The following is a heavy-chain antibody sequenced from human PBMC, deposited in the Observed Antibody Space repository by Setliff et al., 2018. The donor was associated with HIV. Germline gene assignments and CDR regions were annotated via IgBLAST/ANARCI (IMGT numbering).Heavy chain of an antibody. CDR1: GFTFSTCG. D-gene: IGHD1-1*01. V-gene: IGHV3-23*01. J-gene: IGHJ4*02. CDR2: ITGSGGAT. Sequence: GGSLRLSCAASGFTFSTCGMSWVRQASGKGLEWVSAITGSGGATYYADSVEGRFTISRDNSKNTLYLQMNSLRAEDTAVYYCAKDVGHTTGFQFDYWGQGTLVTVSS. CDR3: AKDVGHTTGFQFDY.